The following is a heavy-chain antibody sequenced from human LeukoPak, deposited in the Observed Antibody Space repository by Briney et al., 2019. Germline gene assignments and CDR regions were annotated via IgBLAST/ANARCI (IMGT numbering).Heavy chain of an antibody. V-gene: IGHV1-8*03. CDR1: GYTFTSYD. Sequence: ASVKVSCKASGYTFTSYDINWVRQATEQGLEWMGWMNPNSGNTGYAQKFQGRVTITRNTSISTAYMELSSLRSEDTAVYYCARGAPDFWSVYYMDVWGKGTTVTVSS. J-gene: IGHJ6*03. D-gene: IGHD3-3*01. CDR2: MNPNSGNT. CDR3: ARGAPDFWSVYYMDV.